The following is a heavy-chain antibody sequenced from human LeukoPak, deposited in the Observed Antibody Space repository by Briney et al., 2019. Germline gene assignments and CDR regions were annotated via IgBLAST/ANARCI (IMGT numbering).Heavy chain of an antibody. V-gene: IGHV3-7*01. CDR3: ARIEYSSGWVPFDY. D-gene: IGHD6-19*01. J-gene: IGHJ4*02. CDR1: RFTFSIYW. CDR2: IKEDGSER. Sequence: GGSLTLSCAASRFTFSIYWMSWVRQAPGKGLEWVANIKEDGSERYYVDSVKGRFTISRDNAKNSLYLQMNSLRAEDTAVYYCARIEYSSGWVPFDYWGQGTLVTVSS.